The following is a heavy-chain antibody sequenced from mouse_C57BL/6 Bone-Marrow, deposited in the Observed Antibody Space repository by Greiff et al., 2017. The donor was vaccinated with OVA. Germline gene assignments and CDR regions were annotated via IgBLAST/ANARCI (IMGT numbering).Heavy chain of an antibody. J-gene: IGHJ2*01. CDR2: IDPETGGT. Sequence: QVQLKESGAELVRPGASVTLSCKASGYTFTDYEMHWVKQTPVHGLEWIGAIDPETGGTAYNQKFKGKAILTADKSSSTAYMELRSLTSEDSAVYYCSYDAVDYWGQGTTLTVSS. V-gene: IGHV1-15*01. CDR1: GYTFTDYE. D-gene: IGHD2-12*01. CDR3: SYDAVDY.